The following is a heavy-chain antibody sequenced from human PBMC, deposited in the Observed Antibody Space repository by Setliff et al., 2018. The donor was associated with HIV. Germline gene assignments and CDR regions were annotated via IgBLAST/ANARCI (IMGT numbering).Heavy chain of an antibody. D-gene: IGHD1-26*01. J-gene: IGHJ4*02. Sequence: SGPTLVNPTQTLTLTCTFSGFSLSTSGVGVSWIRQPPGKALEWLARIDWDDDKYYSTSLKTRLTISKDTSKNQVVLTMTNMDPVDTGTYYCARMRTPSSGYYFDYWGQGTLVTVSS. CDR2: IDWDDDK. V-gene: IGHV2-70*11. CDR1: GFSLSTSGVG. CDR3: ARMRTPSSGYYFDY.